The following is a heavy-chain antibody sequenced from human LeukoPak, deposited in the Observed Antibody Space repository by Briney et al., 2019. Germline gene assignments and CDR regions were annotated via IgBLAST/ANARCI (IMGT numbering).Heavy chain of an antibody. CDR1: GYTFTSYD. Sequence: ASVKVSCKASGYTFTSYDINWVRQATGQGLEWMGWMSPNSGNTGYTQKFQGRVTMTRNTSISTAYMELSSLRSEDTAVYYCARGPSRRYCSGGSCLPGYWGQGTLVTVSS. CDR3: ARGPSRRYCSGGSCLPGY. V-gene: IGHV1-8*01. D-gene: IGHD2-15*01. CDR2: MSPNSGNT. J-gene: IGHJ4*02.